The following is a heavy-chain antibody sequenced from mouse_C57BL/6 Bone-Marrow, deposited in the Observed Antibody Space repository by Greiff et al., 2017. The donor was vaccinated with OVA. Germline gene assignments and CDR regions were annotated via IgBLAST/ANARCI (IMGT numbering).Heavy chain of an antibody. J-gene: IGHJ3*01. D-gene: IGHD2-3*01. CDR3: TTGDGYYPWFAY. Sequence: EVKLQESGAELVRPGASVKLSCTASGFNIKDDYMHWVKQRPEQGLEWIGWIDPENGDTEYASKFQGKATITADTSSNTAYLQLSSLTSEDTAVYYCTTGDGYYPWFAYWGQGTLVTVSA. CDR1: GFNIKDDY. V-gene: IGHV14-4*01. CDR2: IDPENGDT.